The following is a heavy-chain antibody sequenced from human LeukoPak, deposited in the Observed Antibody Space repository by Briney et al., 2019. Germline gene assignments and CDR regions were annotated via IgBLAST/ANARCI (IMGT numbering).Heavy chain of an antibody. V-gene: IGHV3-53*01. CDR3: ASTGYSSGWYEGPDY. Sequence: GGSLRLSCAASGFTVSSNYMSWVRQAPGKGLERVSVIYSGGSTYYADSVKGRFTISRDNSKNTLYLQMNSLRAEDTAVYYCASTGYSSGWYEGPDYWGQGTLVTVSS. D-gene: IGHD6-19*01. CDR1: GFTVSSNY. J-gene: IGHJ4*02. CDR2: IYSGGST.